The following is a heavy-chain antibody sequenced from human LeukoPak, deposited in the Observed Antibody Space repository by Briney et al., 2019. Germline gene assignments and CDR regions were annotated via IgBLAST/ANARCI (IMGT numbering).Heavy chain of an antibody. V-gene: IGHV4-59*01. CDR3: ARETSQKGAHYMDV. Sequence: KPSETLSLTCTVSGGSISSYYWSWIRQPPAKGLKWIGNIYYSGYTTYSPSLRSRVTISVDTSKNQFSLKLSSVTAADTAVYYCARETSQKGAHYMDVWGKGTTITISS. CDR1: GGSISSYY. CDR2: IYYSGYT. J-gene: IGHJ6*03. D-gene: IGHD3-16*01.